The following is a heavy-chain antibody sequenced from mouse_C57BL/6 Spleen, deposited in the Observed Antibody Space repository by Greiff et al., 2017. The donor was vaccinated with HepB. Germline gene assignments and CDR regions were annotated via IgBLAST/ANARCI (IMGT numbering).Heavy chain of an antibody. Sequence: VQLQQSGAELVRPGSSVKLSCKASGYTFTSYWMHWVKQRPIQGLEWIGNIDPSDSETHYNQKFKDKATLTVDKSSSTAYMQLSSLTSEDSAVYYCAREDYYGSSYGGLAYWGQGTLVTVSA. CDR1: GYTFTSYW. D-gene: IGHD1-1*01. J-gene: IGHJ3*01. CDR3: AREDYYGSSYGGLAY. V-gene: IGHV1-52*01. CDR2: IDPSDSET.